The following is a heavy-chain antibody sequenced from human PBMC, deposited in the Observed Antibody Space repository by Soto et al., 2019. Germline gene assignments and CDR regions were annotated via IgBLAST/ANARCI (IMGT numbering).Heavy chain of an antibody. J-gene: IGHJ4*02. Sequence: PGGSLRLSGAACGFTFTKFCMHWVRQAPGKGLEWVAIIWYDGSHKYYADSVKRRFTISRDNSKNTVSLHMGSLGAEDAATYYCAAGDPLLYRGRGTLVTVSS. CDR1: GFTFTKFC. CDR2: IWYDGSHK. D-gene: IGHD3-16*01. CDR3: AAGDPLLY. V-gene: IGHV3-33*01.